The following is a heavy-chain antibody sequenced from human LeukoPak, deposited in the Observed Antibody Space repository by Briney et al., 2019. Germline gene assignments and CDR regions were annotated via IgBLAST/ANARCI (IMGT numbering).Heavy chain of an antibody. D-gene: IGHD3-9*01. J-gene: IGHJ4*02. CDR3: TTDSITIFWRFDY. CDR2: VKSKTDGGTT. Sequence: KPGGSLRLSCAASGFTFRNAWVSWVRQAPGKGLECVGRVKSKTDGGTTDYNGPLKDRFTISRDDSNNLVYLQMNSLKTDDTAVYYCTTDSITIFWRFDYWGQGTLVTVSS. V-gene: IGHV3-15*01. CDR1: GFTFRNAW.